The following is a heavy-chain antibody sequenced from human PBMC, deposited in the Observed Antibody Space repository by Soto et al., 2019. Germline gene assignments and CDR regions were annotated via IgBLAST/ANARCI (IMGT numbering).Heavy chain of an antibody. CDR1: GLNFSDYA. Sequence: EVQLLESGGDLVQPGGSLRLSCAASGLNFSDYAMTWVRQAPGKGLEWVSSVSNRGDITYYADSVKGRFTISRDNSKNTLIMHIRSLRAEDTALYHCARGDRGGSGSPASYYCYGLDVWGQRTTVTVSS. D-gene: IGHD3-10*01. J-gene: IGHJ6*02. CDR2: VSNRGDIT. V-gene: IGHV3-23*01. CDR3: ARGDRGGSGSPASYYCYGLDV.